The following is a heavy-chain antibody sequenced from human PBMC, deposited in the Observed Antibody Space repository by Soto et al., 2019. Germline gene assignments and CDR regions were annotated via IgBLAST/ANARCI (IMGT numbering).Heavy chain of an antibody. V-gene: IGHV3-74*01. J-gene: IGHJ6*02. Sequence: EVQVVESGGDSVQPGGSLRLSCAASGFTFSSYWMHWVSQVPGKGLLWVSRISGDGSRTNYADSVKGRFTISRDNAKNTLYLQMNSLRAEDTAVYYCARGLSGYYGLDVWGQGTTVSV. D-gene: IGHD1-26*01. CDR2: ISGDGSRT. CDR3: ARGLSGYYGLDV. CDR1: GFTFSSYW.